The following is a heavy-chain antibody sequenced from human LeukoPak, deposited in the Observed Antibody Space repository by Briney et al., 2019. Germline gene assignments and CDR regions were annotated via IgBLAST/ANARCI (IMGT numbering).Heavy chain of an antibody. J-gene: IGHJ4*02. Sequence: GGSLRLSCAASGFTFSSYWMHWVRQAPGKGLVWVSRINSDGSSTSYADSVKGRFTISRDNAKNTLYLQMNSLRAEDTAVYYCARDPSGCSGGSCYYLDYWGQGTLVTVSS. CDR3: ARDPSGCSGGSCYYLDY. D-gene: IGHD2-15*01. CDR1: GFTFSSYW. V-gene: IGHV3-74*01. CDR2: INSDGSST.